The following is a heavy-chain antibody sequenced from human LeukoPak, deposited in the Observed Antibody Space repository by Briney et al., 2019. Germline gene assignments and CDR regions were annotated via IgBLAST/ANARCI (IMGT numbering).Heavy chain of an antibody. Sequence: GGSLRLSCVASGFTLSSYAMHWVRQAPGKGLEWVAGTWYDGSNQYNTASMKGRFTISRDNSKNTLYLQMNSLRAEDTAVYYCARDMYDILTGEFDYWGQGTLVTVSS. D-gene: IGHD3-9*01. V-gene: IGHV3-33*01. CDR2: TWYDGSNQ. CDR3: ARDMYDILTGEFDY. CDR1: GFTLSSYA. J-gene: IGHJ4*02.